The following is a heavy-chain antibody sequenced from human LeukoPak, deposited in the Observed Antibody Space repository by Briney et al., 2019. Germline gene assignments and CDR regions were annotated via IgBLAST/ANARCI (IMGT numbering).Heavy chain of an antibody. D-gene: IGHD2-2*01. J-gene: IGHJ6*02. CDR3: ARESYCSSTSCYSDYYYYGMDV. Sequence: ASVKVSCKASGYTFTSCGISWVRQAPGQGLEWMGWISAYNGNTNYVQKLQGRVTMTTDTSTSTAYMELRSLRSDDTAVYYCARESYCSSTSCYSDYYYYGMDVWGQGTTVTVSS. CDR1: GYTFTSCG. V-gene: IGHV1-18*01. CDR2: ISAYNGNT.